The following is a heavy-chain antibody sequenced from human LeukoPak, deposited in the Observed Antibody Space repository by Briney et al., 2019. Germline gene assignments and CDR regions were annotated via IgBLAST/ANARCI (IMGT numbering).Heavy chain of an antibody. V-gene: IGHV4-34*01. CDR3: ARDYNSARYFDY. J-gene: IGHJ4*02. CDR2: INHSGST. D-gene: IGHD6-25*01. CDR1: GESFSGYY. Sequence: SETLSLTCAVYGESFSGYYWGWIRQPPGKGLEWIGEINHSGSTNYNPSLKSRVTISVDTPKNQLSLKLSSVTAADTAVYYCARDYNSARYFDYWGQGTLVTVSS.